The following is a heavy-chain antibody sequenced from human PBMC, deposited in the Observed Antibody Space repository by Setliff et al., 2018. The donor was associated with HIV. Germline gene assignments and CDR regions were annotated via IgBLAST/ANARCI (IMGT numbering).Heavy chain of an antibody. CDR1: GVSIVTGGFY. CDR3: ARDLPELTGRSFDP. J-gene: IGHJ5*02. Sequence: SETLSLTCSVSGVSIVTGGFYYSWIRQHPGKGLEWIGRIYTSGSTNYNPSLKSRLSMSIDTSKNHFSLRLTSVTAADTAVYYCARDLPELTGRSFDPWGQGIQVTVSS. D-gene: IGHD7-27*01. V-gene: IGHV4-61*03. CDR2: IYTSGST.